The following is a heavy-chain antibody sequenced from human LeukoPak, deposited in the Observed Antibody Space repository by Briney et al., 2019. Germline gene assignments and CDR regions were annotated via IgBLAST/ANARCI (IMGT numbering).Heavy chain of an antibody. CDR1: GFTFSSYS. D-gene: IGHD3-22*01. J-gene: IGHJ6*03. CDR3: AKVPRSDYYDSSGHRHYCYYMDV. V-gene: IGHV3-21*01. Sequence: GGSLRLSCAASGFTFSSYSMNWVRQAPGKGLEWVSSNSSSSSYIYYADSVKGRFTISRDNSKSTLYLQMNSLRAEDTAVYYCAKVPRSDYYDSSGHRHYCYYMDVWGKGTTVTISS. CDR2: NSSSSSYI.